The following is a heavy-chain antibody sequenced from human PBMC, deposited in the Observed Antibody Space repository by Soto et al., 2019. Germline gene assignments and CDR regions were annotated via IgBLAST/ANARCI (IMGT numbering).Heavy chain of an antibody. V-gene: IGHV1-69*01. Sequence: QVQLVQSGAEVKKPGSSVKVSCKASGGTFSSQALSWVRQAPGQGLEWMGGIIPFFKATNYAQKFQGGVTITADESTSTAYMDLSSLRSEDTAVYYCARDVPLNYYDSTYSYYAMDVWGQGTTVTVSS. CDR3: ARDVPLNYYDSTYSYYAMDV. CDR2: IIPFFKAT. CDR1: GGTFSSQA. D-gene: IGHD3-22*01. J-gene: IGHJ6*02.